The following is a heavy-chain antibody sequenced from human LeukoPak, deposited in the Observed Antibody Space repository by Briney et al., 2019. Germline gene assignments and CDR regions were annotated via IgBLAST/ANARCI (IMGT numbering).Heavy chain of an antibody. D-gene: IGHD4-17*01. CDR3: AKEDYRDHTTGFDS. CDR2: ITSSGGT. J-gene: IGHJ5*01. V-gene: IGHV3-23*01. CDR1: GFTFSSYP. Sequence: GGSLRLSCAASGFTFSSYPVSWVREAPGRGLEWVSAITSSGGTYYIPSVRGRFIVSRDNSRNTLYLQMNGLTAEDTAIYYCAKEDYRDHTTGFDSWGQGTLVTVSS.